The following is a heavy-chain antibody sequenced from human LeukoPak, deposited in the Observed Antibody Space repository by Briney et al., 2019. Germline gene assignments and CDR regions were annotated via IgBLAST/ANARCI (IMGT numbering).Heavy chain of an antibody. V-gene: IGHV3-23*01. CDR3: AKSQNPTTLVGAKTFDY. CDR1: KFIFRDYA. J-gene: IGHJ4*02. Sequence: GGSLRLSCAASKFIFRDYAMSWVRQAPGKGLEWVSAISGSGGSTYYADSVKGWFTISRDNSKNTLYLQMNSLRAEDTAVYYCAKSQNPTTLVGAKTFDYWGQGTLVTVSS. D-gene: IGHD1-26*01. CDR2: ISGSGGST.